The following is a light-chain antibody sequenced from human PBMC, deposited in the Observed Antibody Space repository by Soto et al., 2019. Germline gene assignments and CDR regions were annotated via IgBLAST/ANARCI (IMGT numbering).Light chain of an antibody. J-gene: IGKJ2*01. CDR2: GAS. CDR3: QQYINWPYT. Sequence: EMVMTQSPATLSVSPGERVTLSCRASQPVGRDFAWYRQRPGQSPTLLIYGASTRATDIQPRFSGSGSGTNCTLTISSLQSEDFAVYYCQQYINWPYTFGQGTKLEI. V-gene: IGKV3-15*01. CDR1: QPVGRD.